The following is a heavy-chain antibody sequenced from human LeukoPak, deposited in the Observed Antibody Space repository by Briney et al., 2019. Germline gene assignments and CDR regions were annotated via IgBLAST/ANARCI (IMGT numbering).Heavy chain of an antibody. J-gene: IGHJ4*02. D-gene: IGHD6-19*01. CDR1: GDSINGHY. CDR2: IHYKGST. Sequence: PSETLSLTCTISGDSINGHYWSWIRQPPGKRLEWIGDIHYKGSTNYNLSLKSRVTISVDTSKNHLSLNVTSVLAADTAIYYCARRDTGWNYCDYWGQGIRVTVSS. V-gene: IGHV4-59*08. CDR3: ARRDTGWNYCDY.